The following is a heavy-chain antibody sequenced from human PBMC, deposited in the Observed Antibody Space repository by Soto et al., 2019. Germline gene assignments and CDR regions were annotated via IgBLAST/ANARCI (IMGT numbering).Heavy chain of an antibody. D-gene: IGHD6-25*01. CDR3: ARYSSEYYFDY. Sequence: SETLSLTCAVSGGSISSSNWWGWVRQPPGKGLEWIGEISRSGGTNYNPSLKSRVTISLDKSRNQFSLNLSSVTAADSAVYFCARYSSEYYFDYWGQGILVTVSS. V-gene: IGHV4-4*02. J-gene: IGHJ4*02. CDR2: ISRSGGT. CDR1: GGSISSSNW.